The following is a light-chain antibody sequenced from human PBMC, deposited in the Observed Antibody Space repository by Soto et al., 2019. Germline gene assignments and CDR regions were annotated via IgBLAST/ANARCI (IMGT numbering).Light chain of an antibody. CDR3: QQRSN. CDR1: QSVNSY. CDR2: DAS. Sequence: EILLTQSPATLSLSPGERATLSCRASQSVNSYLGWYQQKPGQAPRLLIYDASNRATGIPARFSGSGSGTDFTLTISSLEPEDFAVYYCQQRSNFGQGTRLEMK. J-gene: IGKJ5*01. V-gene: IGKV3-11*01.